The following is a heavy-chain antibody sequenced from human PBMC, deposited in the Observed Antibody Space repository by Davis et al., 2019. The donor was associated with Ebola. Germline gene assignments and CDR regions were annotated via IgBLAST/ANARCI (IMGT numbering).Heavy chain of an antibody. D-gene: IGHD3-16*01. J-gene: IGHJ5*02. CDR1: GYTFTSYA. CDR2: INAGNGNT. Sequence: AASVKVSCKASGYTFTSYAMHWVRQAPGQRLEWMGWINAGNGNTKYSQKFQGRVTITRATSASTAYMELSSLRSEDTAVYYCARVGGAAGDPLDPWGQGTLVTVSS. CDR3: ARVGGAAGDPLDP. V-gene: IGHV1-3*01.